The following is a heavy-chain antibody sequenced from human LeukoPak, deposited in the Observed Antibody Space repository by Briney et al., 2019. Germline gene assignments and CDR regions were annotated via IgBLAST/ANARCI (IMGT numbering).Heavy chain of an antibody. CDR2: LGTAGDT. D-gene: IGHD5-12*01. Sequence: GGSLRLSCATSGFTLTNYAMHWVRQPAGEGLEWVSALGTAGDTFYPGSVKGRFTISRDSAKNSLYLQMSSLRDEDTAVYYCARDAGNSGYGMDVWGQGTTVTVSS. J-gene: IGHJ6*02. CDR1: GFTLTNYA. V-gene: IGHV3-13*01. CDR3: ARDAGNSGYGMDV.